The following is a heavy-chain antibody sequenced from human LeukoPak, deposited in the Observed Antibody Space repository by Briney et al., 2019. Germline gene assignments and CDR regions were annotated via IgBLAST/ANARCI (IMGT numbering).Heavy chain of an antibody. V-gene: IGHV1-2*02. CDR1: GYTFTGYY. D-gene: IGHD4-11*01. Sequence: GASVKVSCKASGYTFTGYYMHWVRQAPGQGLEWMGWINPNSGGTNYAQKFQGRVTMTRDTSISTAYMELSRLRSDDTAVYYCALPPYDYSNSGWFDPWGQGTLVTVSS. J-gene: IGHJ5*02. CDR2: INPNSGGT. CDR3: ALPPYDYSNSGWFDP.